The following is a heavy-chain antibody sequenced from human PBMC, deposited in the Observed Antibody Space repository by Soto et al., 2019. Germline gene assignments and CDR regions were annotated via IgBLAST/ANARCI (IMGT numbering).Heavy chain of an antibody. V-gene: IGHV3-53*01. CDR1: VFTVSNNF. J-gene: IGHJ4*03. CDR3: GRNLGP. Sequence: PVGSLRLSCAASVFTVSNNFLMWVRHAPGKGLEWVSLIYSGGNIHYADSVKGRFTISRDGSKNMLFLQMNSLRAEDTAMYYCGRNLGPWGQGTMVTVSS. CDR2: IYSGGNI.